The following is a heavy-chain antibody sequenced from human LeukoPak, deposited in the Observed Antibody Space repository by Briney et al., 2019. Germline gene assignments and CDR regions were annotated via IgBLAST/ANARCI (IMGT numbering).Heavy chain of an antibody. J-gene: IGHJ5*02. Sequence: ASVKVSCKASGYTFTGYYMHWVRQAPGQRLEWMGWINAGNGNTKYSQKFQGRVTITRDTSASTAYMELSSLTSEDTAVYYCARERAVGATTSWFDPWGQGTLVTVSS. CDR1: GYTFTGYY. CDR3: ARERAVGATTSWFDP. V-gene: IGHV1-3*01. D-gene: IGHD1-26*01. CDR2: INAGNGNT.